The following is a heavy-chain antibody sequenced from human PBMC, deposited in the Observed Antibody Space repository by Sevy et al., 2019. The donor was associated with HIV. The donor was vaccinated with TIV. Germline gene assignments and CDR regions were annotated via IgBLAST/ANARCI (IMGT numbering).Heavy chain of an antibody. CDR2: ISSSSSTI. J-gene: IGHJ4*02. CDR3: ARYPDYGDTNPLDY. Sequence: GGSLRLSCAASGFTFSSYSMNWVRQAPGKGLEWVSYISSSSSTIYYADSVKGRFTISRDNAKNSLYLQMNSLRDEDTAVYYCARYPDYGDTNPLDYWGQGTLVTVSS. V-gene: IGHV3-48*02. CDR1: GFTFSSYS. D-gene: IGHD4-17*01.